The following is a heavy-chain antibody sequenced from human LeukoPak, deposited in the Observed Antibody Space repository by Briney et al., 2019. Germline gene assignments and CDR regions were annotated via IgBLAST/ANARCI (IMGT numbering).Heavy chain of an antibody. CDR3: ARVPVDGYSTSFDY. V-gene: IGHV3-74*01. Sequence: GGSLRLSCAASGFSFTGYWMHWVRQAPGKGLAWISRINIDASVTTYADSVKGRFTISRDNAKKTAYLQMNSLRAEDTAVYYCARVPVDGYSTSFDYWGQGSLVTVSS. CDR1: GFSFTGYW. J-gene: IGHJ4*02. CDR2: INIDASVT. D-gene: IGHD2/OR15-2a*01.